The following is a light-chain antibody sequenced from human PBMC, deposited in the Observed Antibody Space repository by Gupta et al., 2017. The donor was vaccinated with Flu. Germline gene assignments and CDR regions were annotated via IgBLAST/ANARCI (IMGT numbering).Light chain of an antibody. J-gene: IGKJ2*04. V-gene: IGKV3-20*01. Sequence: EIVLTQSPGTLSLSPGERATLSCRASESIGSNYLAWYLQKPGQAPRLVMYGASDRATDISDMFRGSGSGTDFTLTISRLEPDDFAVYYCQQESNAPGSFGQGTKLEIK. CDR1: ESIGSNY. CDR3: QQESNAPGS. CDR2: GAS.